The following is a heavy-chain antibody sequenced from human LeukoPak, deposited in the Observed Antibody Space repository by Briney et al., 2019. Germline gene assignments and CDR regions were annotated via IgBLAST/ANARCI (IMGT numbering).Heavy chain of an antibody. CDR2: ISYDGSNK. J-gene: IGHJ3*02. V-gene: IGHV3-30-3*01. CDR1: GFTFSSYA. Sequence: GRSLRLSCAASGFTFSSYAMHWVRQAPGKGLEWVAVISYDGSNKYYADSVKGRFTISRDNSKNTLYLQMNSLRAGDTAVYYCAKVWDGRELLPTSAFDIWGQGTMVTVPS. D-gene: IGHD1-26*01. CDR3: AKVWDGRELLPTSAFDI.